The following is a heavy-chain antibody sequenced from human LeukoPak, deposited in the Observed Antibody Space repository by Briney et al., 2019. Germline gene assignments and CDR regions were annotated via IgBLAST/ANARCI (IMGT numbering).Heavy chain of an antibody. J-gene: IGHJ5*02. CDR3: ATQHIVVVVAATLRWSNWFDP. V-gene: IGHV4-34*01. Sequence: PSETLSLTCAVYGGSFSGYYWSSIRQPPRKRLEWIGEINHSRSTNYNPSLKSRVTISVDTSKNQFSLKLSSVTAADTAVYYCATQHIVVVVAATLRWSNWFDPWGQGTLVTVSS. D-gene: IGHD2-15*01. CDR1: GGSFSGYY. CDR2: INHSRST.